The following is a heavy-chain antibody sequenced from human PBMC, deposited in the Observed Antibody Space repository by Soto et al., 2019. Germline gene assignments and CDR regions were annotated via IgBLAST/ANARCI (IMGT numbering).Heavy chain of an antibody. CDR2: ISVYNGNT. V-gene: IGHV1-18*01. D-gene: IGHD2-8*01. Sequence: ASVKVSCTASSYTFTDYGISWVRQAPGQGLEWMGWISVYNGNTNYAQKLQGRVTMTTDTSTSTAYMELTSLRSDDTAVYYCARAGPYCINGVCVADYWGQGSLVTVSS. CDR1: SYTFTDYG. J-gene: IGHJ4*02. CDR3: ARAGPYCINGVCVADY.